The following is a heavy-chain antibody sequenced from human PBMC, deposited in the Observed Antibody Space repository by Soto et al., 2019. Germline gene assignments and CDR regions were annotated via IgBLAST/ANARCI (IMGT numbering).Heavy chain of an antibody. Sequence: ASVKVSCKASGYTFTSYCISWVRQAPGQGLEWMGWISAYNGNTNYAQKLQGRVTMTTDTSTSTAYMELRSLRSDDTAVYYCARDPYSGSRDAFDIWGQGTMVTVSS. D-gene: IGHD1-26*01. CDR1: GYTFTSYC. V-gene: IGHV1-18*04. CDR3: ARDPYSGSRDAFDI. J-gene: IGHJ3*02. CDR2: ISAYNGNT.